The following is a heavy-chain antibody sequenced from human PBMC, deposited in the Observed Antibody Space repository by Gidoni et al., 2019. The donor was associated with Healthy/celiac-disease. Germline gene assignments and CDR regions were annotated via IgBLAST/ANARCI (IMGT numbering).Heavy chain of an antibody. CDR3: AKGGGFWSGYLGLFDY. Sequence: EVQLVESGGGLVQPGRSLRLSCEASGFTFDDYAMHWVRQAPGKGLEWVLGISWNSGSIGYADSVKGRFTSSRDNAKNSLYLQMNSLRAEDTALYYCAKGGGFWSGYLGLFDYWGQGTLVTVSS. J-gene: IGHJ4*02. CDR1: GFTFDDYA. V-gene: IGHV3-9*01. D-gene: IGHD3-3*01. CDR2: ISWNSGSI.